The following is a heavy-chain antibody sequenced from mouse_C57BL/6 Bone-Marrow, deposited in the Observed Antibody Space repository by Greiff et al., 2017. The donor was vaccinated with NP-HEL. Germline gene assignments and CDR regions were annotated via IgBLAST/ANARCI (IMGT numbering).Heavy chain of an antibody. CDR1: APTFTSYW. CDR3: EQWGVAE. Sequence: QVQLKQPGAELVTPVAAVKVSCKASAPTFTSYWMHLLKQRPGQGLEWTGRPHPSDSDTNYNQKFKGKATFTVDKSSSTAYMQLSSLTSEDAAVYYCEQWGVAEWGKGRTLTVS. J-gene: IGHJ2*01. V-gene: IGHV1-74*01. CDR2: PHPSDSDT.